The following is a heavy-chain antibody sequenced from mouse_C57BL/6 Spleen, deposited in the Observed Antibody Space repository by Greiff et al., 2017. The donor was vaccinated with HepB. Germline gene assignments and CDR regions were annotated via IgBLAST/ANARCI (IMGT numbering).Heavy chain of an antibody. J-gene: IGHJ1*03. CDR2: ISYDGSN. D-gene: IGHD2-3*01. Sequence: DVQLQESGPGLVKPSQSLSLTCSVTGYSITSGYYWNWIRQFPGNKLEWMGYISYDGSNNYNPSLKNRISITRDTSKNQFFLKLNSVTTEDTATYYCARADGYYEGYFDVWGTGTTVTVSS. CDR1: GYSITSGYY. CDR3: ARADGYYEGYFDV. V-gene: IGHV3-6*01.